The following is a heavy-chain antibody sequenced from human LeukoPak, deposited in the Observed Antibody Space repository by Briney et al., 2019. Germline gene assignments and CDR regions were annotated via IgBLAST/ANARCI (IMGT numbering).Heavy chain of an antibody. J-gene: IGHJ6*03. CDR2: IIPIFGTA. CDR3: ARDRWGSSESFYYYYYMDV. V-gene: IGHV1-69*05. D-gene: IGHD6-6*01. CDR1: GGTFSSYA. Sequence: GASVKVSCKASGGTFSSYAISWVRQAPGQGLEWMGGIIPIFGTANYAQRFQGRVTMTRDMSTSTVYMELSGLRSEDTAVYYCARDRWGSSESFYYYYYMDVWGKGTTVTVSS.